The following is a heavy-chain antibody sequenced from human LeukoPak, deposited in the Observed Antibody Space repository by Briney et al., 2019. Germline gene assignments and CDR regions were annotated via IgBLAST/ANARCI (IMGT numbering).Heavy chain of an antibody. J-gene: IGHJ6*03. CDR2: IYYIGTT. CDR3: ARSYCSSTSCSPYYYNYMDV. D-gene: IGHD2-2*01. Sequence: SETLSLTCTVSGGSISRGGYYWSCIRQHPGKGLEWIGSIYYIGTTYYNPSLKSRVTISVDTSKNQFSLKLSSVTAADTAVYYCARSYCSSTSCSPYYYNYMDVWGKGTTVTVSS. CDR1: GGSISRGGYY. V-gene: IGHV4-31*03.